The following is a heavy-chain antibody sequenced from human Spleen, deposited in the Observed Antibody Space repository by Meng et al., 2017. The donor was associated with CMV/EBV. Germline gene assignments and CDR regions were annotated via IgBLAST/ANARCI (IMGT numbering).Heavy chain of an antibody. J-gene: IGHJ4*02. CDR3: VGDEVAVSGANFDS. V-gene: IGHV3-7*01. Sequence: WVRQGPGKGLEWVVSIKPDGSDQYYAEYVKGRFTISRDNAQNLLSVQLDSLRVEDTALYYCVGDEVAVSGANFDSWGRGTLVTVSS. CDR2: IKPDGSDQ. D-gene: IGHD2-2*01.